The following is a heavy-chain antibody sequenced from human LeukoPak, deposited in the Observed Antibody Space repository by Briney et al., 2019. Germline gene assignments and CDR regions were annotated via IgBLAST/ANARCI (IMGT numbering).Heavy chain of an antibody. D-gene: IGHD2-15*01. CDR1: GFTFSSYE. Sequence: PGGSLRLSCAASGFTFSSYEMNWVRQAPGKGLEWVSYISSSGNTIYYADSVKGRFTISRDNAKNSLYLQMNSLRADDTAVYYCASNVRPRRRSPVVMDVWGQGTTVTVSS. CDR3: ASNVRPRRRSPVVMDV. CDR2: ISSSGNTI. J-gene: IGHJ6*02. V-gene: IGHV3-48*03.